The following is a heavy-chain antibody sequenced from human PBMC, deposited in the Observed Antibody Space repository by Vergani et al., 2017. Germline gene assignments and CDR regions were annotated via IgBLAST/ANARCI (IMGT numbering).Heavy chain of an antibody. D-gene: IGHD2-8*01. CDR2: ISGSGGST. CDR3: ARSGYCAHGVCYMTYYYYMDV. CDR1: GFRVTTYY. V-gene: IGHV3-23*01. Sequence: VELLESGGGLAQPGGSLRVSCSASGFRVTTYYMSWVRQAPGKGLEWVSVISGSGGSTYYADSVKGRFTISRDDSKNTLYLQMSSLRVEDTAVYYCARSGYCAHGVCYMTYYYYMDVWGKGTAVTVSS. J-gene: IGHJ6*03.